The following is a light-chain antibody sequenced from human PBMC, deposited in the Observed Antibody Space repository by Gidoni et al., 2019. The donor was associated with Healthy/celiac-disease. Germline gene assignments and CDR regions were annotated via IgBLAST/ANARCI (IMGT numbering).Light chain of an antibody. CDR3: QQYNNWPST. CDR2: GAS. V-gene: IGKV3-15*01. CDR1: QSVSSN. Sequence: ELVMTQSPATLSVSPGERATLSCSASQSVSSNLAWYQQKPGQAPRLLIYGASTRATGIPARFSGSGSGTEFTLTISSLQSEDFAVYYCQQYNNWPSTFGQGTKVEIK. J-gene: IGKJ1*01.